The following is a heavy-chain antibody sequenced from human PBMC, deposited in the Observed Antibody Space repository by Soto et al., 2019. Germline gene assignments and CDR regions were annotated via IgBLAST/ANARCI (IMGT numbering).Heavy chain of an antibody. V-gene: IGHV1-69*13. D-gene: IGHD3-16*01. CDR2: IIPIFGTA. Sequence: ASVKVSCKASGGTFSSYAISWVRQAPGQGLEWMGGIIPIFGTANYAQKFQGRVTITADESTSTAYMELSSLRSEDTAVYYCAGGMGGWGSYAHYYGMDVWGKGPTVTVS. J-gene: IGHJ6*04. CDR1: GGTFSSYA. CDR3: AGGMGGWGSYAHYYGMDV.